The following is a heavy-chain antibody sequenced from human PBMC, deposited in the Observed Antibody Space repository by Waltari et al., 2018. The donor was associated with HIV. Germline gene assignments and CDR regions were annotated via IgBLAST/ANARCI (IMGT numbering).Heavy chain of an antibody. D-gene: IGHD6-13*01. Sequence: EVQLVESGGGLVQPGGSLRLSCAASGFTFSNYWMHWVRQAAGKGLVGVSRIKRDGSSTTYADSENGRCTISRDNAKNTLYMQMNSLRAEDTALYYCVRGSSSWNGVDFWGRGTLVTVSS. CDR3: VRGSSSWNGVDF. CDR1: GFTFSNYW. CDR2: IKRDGSST. V-gene: IGHV3-74*01. J-gene: IGHJ4*02.